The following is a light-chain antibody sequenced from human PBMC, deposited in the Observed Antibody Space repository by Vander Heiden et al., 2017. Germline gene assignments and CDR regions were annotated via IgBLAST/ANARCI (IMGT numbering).Light chain of an antibody. Sequence: YVLTQPPAASGTPGQRVTISCSGSSSNIGSNYVYWYQQPPGTAPKLLIYRNNQRPSGVPDRFSGSKSGTSASLAISGLRSEDEADYYCAAWDDSLVFGGGTKLTVL. CDR3: AAWDDSLV. CDR1: SSNIGSNY. V-gene: IGLV1-47*01. CDR2: RNN. J-gene: IGLJ2*01.